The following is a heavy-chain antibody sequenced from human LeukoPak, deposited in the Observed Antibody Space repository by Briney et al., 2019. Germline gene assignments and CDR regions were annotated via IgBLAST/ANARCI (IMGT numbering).Heavy chain of an antibody. V-gene: IGHV3-30-3*01. CDR3: ARAGYGDYVFCRYYYYGMDV. D-gene: IGHD4-17*01. Sequence: PGRSLRLSCAASGFTFSSYAMHWVRQAPGKGLGWVAVISYDGSNKYYADSVKGRFTISRDNSKNTLYLQMNSLRAEDTAVYYCARAGYGDYVFCRYYYYGMDVWGQGTTVTVSS. CDR1: GFTFSSYA. CDR2: ISYDGSNK. J-gene: IGHJ6*02.